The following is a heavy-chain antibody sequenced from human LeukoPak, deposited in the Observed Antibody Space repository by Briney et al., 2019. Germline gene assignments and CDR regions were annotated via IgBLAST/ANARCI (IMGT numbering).Heavy chain of an antibody. D-gene: IGHD3-16*01. J-gene: IGHJ6*02. Sequence: PGGSLRLSCAASGFTFSSYWMNWARQAPGKGLEWVVSINHNGNVNYYVDSVKGRFTISRDNAKNSLYLQMSNLRAEDTGVYFCARGGGLDVWGQGATVTVSS. CDR3: ARGGGLDV. CDR2: INHNGNVN. CDR1: GFTFSSYW. V-gene: IGHV3-7*03.